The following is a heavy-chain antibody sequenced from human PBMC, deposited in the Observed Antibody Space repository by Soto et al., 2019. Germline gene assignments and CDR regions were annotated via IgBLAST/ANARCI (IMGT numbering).Heavy chain of an antibody. CDR3: ARDDNYADSRLDH. D-gene: IGHD4-17*01. V-gene: IGHV3-33*01. CDR1: GFSFSTHG. J-gene: IGHJ4*02. CDR2: IVNDGSEQ. Sequence: QVQLVESGGGVVRPGRSLRLSCAATGFSFSTHGMHWVRQAPGKGLEWVAVIVNDGSEQDYSDSVKGRFTISRDNSKNTLYLQMNNLRAEDTAVYYCARDDNYADSRLDHWGQGILVTVSS.